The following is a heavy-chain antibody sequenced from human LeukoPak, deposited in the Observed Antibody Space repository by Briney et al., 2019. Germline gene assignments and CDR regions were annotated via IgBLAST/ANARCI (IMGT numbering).Heavy chain of an antibody. CDR1: GFTFSNAW. CDR3: TTAGGGSPPYYYYYMDV. J-gene: IGHJ6*03. V-gene: IGHV3-15*01. Sequence: GGSLRLSCAASGFTFSNAWMSWVRQAPGKGLEWVGRIKSKTDGGTTDYAAPVKGRFTISRGDSKNTLYLQMNSLKTEDTAVYYCTTAGGGSPPYYYYYMDVWGKGTTVTVSS. CDR2: IKSKTDGGTT. D-gene: IGHD3-16*01.